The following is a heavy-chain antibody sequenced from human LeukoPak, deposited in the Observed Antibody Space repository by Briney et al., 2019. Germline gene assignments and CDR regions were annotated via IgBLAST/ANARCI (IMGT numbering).Heavy chain of an antibody. J-gene: IGHJ4*02. Sequence: GGSLRLSCAASGFTFSSYAMSWVRQAPGKGLEWVSAISGSGGSTYYADSVKGRFTISRDNSKNTLYLQMNSLRAEDTAVYYCAKPIGVWFRAYYFDYWGQGTLVTVSS. D-gene: IGHD3-10*01. CDR2: ISGSGGST. V-gene: IGHV3-23*01. CDR3: AKPIGVWFRAYYFDY. CDR1: GFTFSSYA.